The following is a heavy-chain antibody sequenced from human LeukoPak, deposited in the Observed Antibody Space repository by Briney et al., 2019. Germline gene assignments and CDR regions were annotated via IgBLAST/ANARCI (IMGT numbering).Heavy chain of an antibody. V-gene: IGHV3-23*01. CDR1: GYSFTSYW. CDR2: ISGSGGTT. Sequence: PGGSLQISCKGSGYSFTSYWIGWVRQAPGEGLEWVSGISGSGGTTYYADSVKGRFTISRDNSKNTLYLQMNSLRAEDTAVYYCAKHHCSSTSCYRVFDFWGQGTLVTVSS. CDR3: AKHHCSSTSCYRVFDF. J-gene: IGHJ4*02. D-gene: IGHD2-2*02.